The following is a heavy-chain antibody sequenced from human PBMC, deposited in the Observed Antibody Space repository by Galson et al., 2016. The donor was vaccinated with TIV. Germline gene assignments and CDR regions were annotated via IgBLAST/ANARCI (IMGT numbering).Heavy chain of an antibody. J-gene: IGHJ4*02. CDR1: GYTFTDYY. CDR2: INPNSGGT. Sequence: SVKVSCKASGYTFTDYYVHWVRQAPGQGLEWMGWINPNSGGTIYAQKFQGRVTMTRDTSISTAFMAVKKLRYDDTALYFCARDGGSTSGSNLWGQGTLVTVSS. D-gene: IGHD3-22*01. CDR3: ARDGGSTSGSNL. V-gene: IGHV1-2*02.